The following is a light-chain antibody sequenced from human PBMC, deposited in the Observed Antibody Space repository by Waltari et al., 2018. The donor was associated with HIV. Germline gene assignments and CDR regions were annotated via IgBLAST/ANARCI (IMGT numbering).Light chain of an antibody. Sequence: SVLPHPPSASGTPGQRVTISCSGSTSNIGSNDVFWYQHLPGPAPKLLIHRNNQRPSGVPDRFSGSTSGTSASLAISGLRSEDEADYYCVAWDDSLRGVVFGGGTKVAAL. J-gene: IGLJ2*01. CDR1: TSNIGSND. V-gene: IGLV1-47*01. CDR3: VAWDDSLRGVV. CDR2: RNN.